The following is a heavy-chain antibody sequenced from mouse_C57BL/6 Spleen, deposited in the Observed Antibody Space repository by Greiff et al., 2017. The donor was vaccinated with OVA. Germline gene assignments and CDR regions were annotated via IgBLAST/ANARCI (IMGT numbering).Heavy chain of an antibody. CDR2: IDPETGGT. J-gene: IGHJ4*01. Sequence: LVEPGAELVRPGASVTLSCKASGYTFTDYEMHWVKQTPVHGLEWIGAIDPETGGTAYNQKFKGKAILTADKSSSTAYMELRSLTSEDSAVYYCARDSDWGDYYAMDCWGQGASVTVAS. CDR1: GYTFTDYE. D-gene: IGHD2-12*01. V-gene: IGHV1-15*01. CDR3: ARDSDWGDYYAMDC.